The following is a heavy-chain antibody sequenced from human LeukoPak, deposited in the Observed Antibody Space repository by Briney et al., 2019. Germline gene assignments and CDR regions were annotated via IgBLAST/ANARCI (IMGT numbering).Heavy chain of an antibody. V-gene: IGHV4-39*01. D-gene: IGHD7-27*01. Sequence: PSETLSLICIVSGASISTNTHYSGWVRQPPGTGLHWIASIHHTGTPYSHPSLKGRVTISVDTSKNQFSRQFSSVIAADTAVYYCMRHASGEPPRYWGQGTLVTASS. J-gene: IGHJ4*02. CDR3: MRHASGEPPRY. CDR1: GASISTNTHY. CDR2: IHHTGTP.